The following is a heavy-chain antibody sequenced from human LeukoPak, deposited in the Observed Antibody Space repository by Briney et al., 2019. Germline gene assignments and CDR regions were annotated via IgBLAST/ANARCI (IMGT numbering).Heavy chain of an antibody. CDR1: GFIFSDHH. CDR2: ISYDGSNK. V-gene: IGHV3-30*03. J-gene: IGHJ4*02. Sequence: GGSLRLSCAASGFIFSDHHMEWVRQAPGKGLEWVAVISYDGSNKYYADSVKGRFTVSRDNAKNTLYLQVNNLRAEDTAVYYCARGPSSNWSGLDFWGQGTLLTVSS. D-gene: IGHD6-13*01. CDR3: ARGPSSNWSGLDF.